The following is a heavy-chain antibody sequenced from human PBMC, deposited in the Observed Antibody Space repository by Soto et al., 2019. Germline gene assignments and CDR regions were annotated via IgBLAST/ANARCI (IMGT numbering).Heavy chain of an antibody. V-gene: IGHV3-21*01. CDR3: ARRSGQLVPFDS. J-gene: IGHJ4*02. Sequence: EVQLVESGGGLVKPGGSLRLSCAASGFTFSSYSMNWVRQAPGKGLEWVSSISSSSSYIYYADSVKGRFTISRDNAKNPLYLKMTGLRAEDTVVYYWARRSGQLVPFDSWGQGTLVTVSS. CDR2: ISSSSSYI. D-gene: IGHD6-13*01. CDR1: GFTFSSYS.